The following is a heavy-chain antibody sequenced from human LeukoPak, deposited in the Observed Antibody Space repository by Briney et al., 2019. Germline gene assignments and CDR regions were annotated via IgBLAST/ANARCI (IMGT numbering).Heavy chain of an antibody. CDR3: ARGFSSSWYGYYYYYMDV. D-gene: IGHD6-13*01. CDR1: GYTFTGYY. J-gene: IGHJ6*03. CDR2: INPNSGGT. V-gene: IGHV1-2*02. Sequence: ASVKVSCKASGYTFTGYYMHWVRQAPGQGLEWMGWINPNSGGTNYAQKFQGRVTMTRDTSISTAYMELSRLRSDDTAVYYCARGFSSSWYGYYYYYMDVWGKGTTVTVSS.